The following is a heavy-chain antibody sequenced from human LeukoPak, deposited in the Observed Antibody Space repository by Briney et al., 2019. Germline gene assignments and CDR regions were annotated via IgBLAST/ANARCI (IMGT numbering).Heavy chain of an antibody. V-gene: IGHV4-30-2*01. CDR2: IYHSGST. J-gene: IGHJ3*02. CDR3: ARAPGYCSSTSCRGAFDI. CDR1: GGSISSGGYS. D-gene: IGHD2-2*01. Sequence: SETLSLTCAVSGGSISSGGYSWSWIRQPPGKGLEWIGYIYHSGSTYYNPSLKSRVTISVDRSKNQFSLKLSSVTAADTAVYYCARAPGYCSSTSCRGAFDIWGQGTMVTVSS.